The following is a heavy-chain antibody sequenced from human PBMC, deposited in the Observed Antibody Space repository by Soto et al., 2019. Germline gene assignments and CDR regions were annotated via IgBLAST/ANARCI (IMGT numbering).Heavy chain of an antibody. J-gene: IGHJ4*02. CDR2: ISHDGSNE. CDR1: GFTLSSHG. CDR3: AKEGGYSYGYEVDY. D-gene: IGHD5-18*01. V-gene: IGHV3-30*18. Sequence: QVQLVESGGGVVQPGRSLRLSCAASGFTLSSHGMHWVRKVPGKGLEWVAIISHDGSNEYYADSVRGRFTISRDNFKNTFYLQMNSLRVEDTAVYYCAKEGGYSYGYEVDYWGQGTLVTVSS.